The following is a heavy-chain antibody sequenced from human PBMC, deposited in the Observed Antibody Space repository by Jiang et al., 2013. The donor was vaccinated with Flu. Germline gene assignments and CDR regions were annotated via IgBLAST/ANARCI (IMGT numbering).Heavy chain of an antibody. D-gene: IGHD3-22*01. CDR3: AKDRIRYFYDNSGYYFDH. J-gene: IGHJ4*02. Sequence: VQLLESGGGVVQPGRSLRLSCAASRFTFNSYGMHWVRQAPGKGLEWVAVISFDGGSKYYADSVKGRFTISRDNFKNTLYLQMSTLRAEDTAVYYCAKDRIRYFYDNSGYYFDHWAREPWSPSPQ. CDR2: ISFDGGSK. CDR1: RFTFNSYG. V-gene: IGHV3-30*18.